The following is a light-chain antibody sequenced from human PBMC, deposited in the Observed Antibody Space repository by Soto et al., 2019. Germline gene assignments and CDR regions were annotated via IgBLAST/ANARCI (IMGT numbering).Light chain of an antibody. CDR1: HSLNTD. V-gene: IGKV3-15*01. Sequence: DILMTQSPDSLSVSPGETATLSCRASHSLNTDLAWYQQKPGQAPRLLLYGASTRATGISTRFSGGGSGTEFTLTISGLQSEDSAVYYCQQYKSWPPITFGQGTRLEIK. CDR2: GAS. CDR3: QQYKSWPPIT. J-gene: IGKJ5*01.